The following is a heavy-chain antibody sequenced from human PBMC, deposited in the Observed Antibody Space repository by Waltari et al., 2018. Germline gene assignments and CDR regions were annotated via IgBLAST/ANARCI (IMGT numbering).Heavy chain of an antibody. D-gene: IGHD6-6*01. V-gene: IGHV4-39*01. CDR1: GDSISSSIYY. CDR2: VYYSGST. J-gene: IGHJ4*02. CDR3: ARHIAAGHAWFDY. Sequence: QLQLQESGPGLVKPSETLSLTCSVSGDSISSSIYYWGWIRQPPGEGLGWIGSVYYSGSTSYNPSLKSRVTISLDTSKNQFSLRLTSVAAADTATFYCARHIAAGHAWFDYWGQGVLVTVSS.